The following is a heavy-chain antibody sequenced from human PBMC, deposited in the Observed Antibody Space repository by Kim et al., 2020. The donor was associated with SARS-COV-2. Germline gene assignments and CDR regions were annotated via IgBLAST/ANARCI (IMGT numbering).Heavy chain of an antibody. CDR2: INSDGSST. CDR3: ARGEEEDDYDSMGYKYYYYYYMDV. V-gene: IGHV3-74*01. D-gene: IGHD3-22*01. J-gene: IGHJ6*03. CDR1: GFTFSSYW. Sequence: GGSLRLSCAASGFTFSSYWMHWVRQAPGKGLVWVSRINSDGSSTSYADSVKGRFTISRDNAKNTLYLQMNSLRAEDTAVYYCARGEEEDDYDSMGYKYYYYYYMDVWGRGATVTVSS.